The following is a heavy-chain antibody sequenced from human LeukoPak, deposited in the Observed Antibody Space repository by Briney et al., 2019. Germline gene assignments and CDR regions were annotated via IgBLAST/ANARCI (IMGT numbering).Heavy chain of an antibody. CDR1: GFTFSSYG. CDR3: AKDFFPYSSSSGAVDY. Sequence: GGSLRLSCAASGFTFSSYGMSWVRQAPGKGLEWVSAISGSGGSTYYADSVKGRFTISRDNSKNTLYLQMNSLRAEDTAVYYCAKDFFPYSSSSGAVDYWGQGTLVTVSS. CDR2: ISGSGGST. J-gene: IGHJ4*02. V-gene: IGHV3-23*01. D-gene: IGHD6-6*01.